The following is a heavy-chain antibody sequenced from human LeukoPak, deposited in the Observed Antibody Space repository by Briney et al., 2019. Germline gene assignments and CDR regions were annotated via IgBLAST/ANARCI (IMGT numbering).Heavy chain of an antibody. Sequence: SVKLSCKASGGTFSSYAISWVRHAPGQGLEWMGRIIPIFGTANYAEKFQGRLTITTDESTSTPYMELISLRSEDTAVYYCARAPGYSSGWQLFDYWGQGTLVTVSS. CDR2: IIPIFGTA. CDR3: ARAPGYSSGWQLFDY. J-gene: IGHJ4*02. CDR1: GGTFSSYA. V-gene: IGHV1-69*05. D-gene: IGHD6-19*01.